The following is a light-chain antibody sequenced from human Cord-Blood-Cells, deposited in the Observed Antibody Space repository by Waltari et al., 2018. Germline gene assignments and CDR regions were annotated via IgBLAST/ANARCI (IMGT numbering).Light chain of an antibody. V-gene: IGKV3-20*01. CDR2: GAS. J-gene: IGKJ4*01. Sequence: EIVLTQSPGTLSLSPGERATLSCRASQSVSSSYLAWYQQKPGKAPRLLIYGASSRATGXXDRFSXXGSGTDFTLTISRLETEDFAVYYCQQYGSSPPGTFGGGTKVEIK. CDR1: QSVSSSY. CDR3: QQYGSSPPGT.